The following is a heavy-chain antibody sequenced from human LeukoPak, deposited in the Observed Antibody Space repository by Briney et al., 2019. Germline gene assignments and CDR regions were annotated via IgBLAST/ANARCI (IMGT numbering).Heavy chain of an antibody. CDR1: GFTFSSYT. CDR3: AKETLS. Sequence: PGGSLRLSCAASGFTFSSYTMDWVRQAPGKGLEWVAFISYDGSNKYYADSVKGRFTISRDNSKNTLYLQMNSLRAEDTAVYYCAKETLSWGQGTLVTVSS. J-gene: IGHJ4*02. V-gene: IGHV3-30*04. CDR2: ISYDGSNK.